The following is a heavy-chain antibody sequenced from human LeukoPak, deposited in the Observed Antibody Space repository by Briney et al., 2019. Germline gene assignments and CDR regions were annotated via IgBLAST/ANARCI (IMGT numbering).Heavy chain of an antibody. CDR2: INPNRGGT. Sequence: GASVKVSCKASGYTFIGYYMHWVRQAPGQGLEWMGWINPNRGGTNYAQKFQGRVTMTRDTSISTAYMELSRLRSDDTAVYYCARTMVRGVIIPFGYWGQGTLVTVSS. CDR3: ARTMVRGVIIPFGY. D-gene: IGHD3-10*01. CDR1: GYTFIGYY. V-gene: IGHV1-2*02. J-gene: IGHJ4*02.